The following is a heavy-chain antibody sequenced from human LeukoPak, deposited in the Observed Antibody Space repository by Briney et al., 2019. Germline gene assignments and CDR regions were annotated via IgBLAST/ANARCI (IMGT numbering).Heavy chain of an antibody. CDR3: AKVVSYSSGWYNY. J-gene: IGHJ4*02. CDR2: ISGSGGST. Sequence: QSGGSLRLSCAASGFTFSSYAMSWVRQAPGKGLEWVSAISGSGGSTYYADSVKGRFTISRDNSKNTLYLQMNSLRAEDTAVYYCAKVVSYSSGWYNYWGQGTLVTVSS. D-gene: IGHD6-19*01. CDR1: GFTFSSYA. V-gene: IGHV3-23*01.